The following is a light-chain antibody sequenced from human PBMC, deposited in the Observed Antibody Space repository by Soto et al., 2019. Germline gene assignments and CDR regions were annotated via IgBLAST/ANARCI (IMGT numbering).Light chain of an antibody. CDR1: QSISSY. V-gene: IGKV1-39*01. CDR3: QQSYSTRV. J-gene: IGKJ3*01. Sequence: DIQMTQSPSSLSASVGDGVTITCRASQSISSYLNWYQQKPGKAPKLLIYAASSLQSGVPSRFSGSGSGTDFTLTISSLQPEDFATYYCQQSYSTRVFGPGTKVDIK. CDR2: AAS.